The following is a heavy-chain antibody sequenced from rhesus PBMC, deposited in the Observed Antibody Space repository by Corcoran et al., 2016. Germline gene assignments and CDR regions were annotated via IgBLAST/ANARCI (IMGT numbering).Heavy chain of an antibody. J-gene: IGHJ4*01. Sequence: HVTLKESGPALVKPTQTLTLTCTFSGSSLSTRGLGINSLRHPPGKALEWLAGIYWNDEKAYTTSLNRRLTISKDTSKNQVVLTMANLDPVDTATYYCARRNVWNNGIVDYWGQGVLVTVSS. D-gene: IGHD1-20*01. V-gene: IGHV2S1*01. CDR2: IYWNDEK. CDR3: ARRNVWNNGIVDY. CDR1: GSSLSTRGLG.